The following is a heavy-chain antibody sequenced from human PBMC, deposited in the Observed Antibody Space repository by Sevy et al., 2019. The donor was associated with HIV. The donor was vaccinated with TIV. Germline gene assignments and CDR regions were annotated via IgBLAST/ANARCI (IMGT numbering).Heavy chain of an antibody. V-gene: IGHV4-38-2*02. CDR1: GYSLSSGYY. CDR2: IYHSVST. CDR3: ARENQSLDWFDP. Sequence: SETLSLTCAVSGYSLSSGYYWGWIRQPPGKGLEWIGSIYHSVSTYYNPSLKSRVTISVDTSKNQFSLMLSSVTAADTAVYYCARENQSLDWFDPWGQGTLVTVSS. J-gene: IGHJ5*02.